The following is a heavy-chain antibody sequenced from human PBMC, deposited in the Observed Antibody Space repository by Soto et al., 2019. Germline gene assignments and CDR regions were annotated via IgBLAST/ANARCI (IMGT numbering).Heavy chain of an antibody. J-gene: IGHJ5*02. Sequence: PGGSLRLSCAASGFIFSNYAMSWVRQAPGKGLEWVSAISARGDRPYYAESVKGRFTISRDTVKNTVYLEMNNLRVDDTAVYYCARDKTQGAGWFDPWGRGTLVTVSS. CDR3: ARDKTQGAGWFDP. V-gene: IGHV3-23*01. CDR2: ISARGDRP. CDR1: GFIFSNYA.